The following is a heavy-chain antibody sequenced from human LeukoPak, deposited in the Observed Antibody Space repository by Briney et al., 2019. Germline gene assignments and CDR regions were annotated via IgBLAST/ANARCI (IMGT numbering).Heavy chain of an antibody. V-gene: IGHV3-11*03. Sequence: GGSLRLSCAASGFTFSDCYMSWFRQAPGKGLEWLSYIGGSGADTNYADSVKGRFTTSRDNAKSSLYLQMNSLRAEDTAVYYCAKTGRGGMTGAFDIWGQGTMVTVSS. CDR2: IGGSGADT. CDR3: AKTGRGGMTGAFDI. D-gene: IGHD3-10*01. J-gene: IGHJ3*02. CDR1: GFTFSDCY.